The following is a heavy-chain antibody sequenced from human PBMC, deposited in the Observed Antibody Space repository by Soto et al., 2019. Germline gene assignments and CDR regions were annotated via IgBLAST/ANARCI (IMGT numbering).Heavy chain of an antibody. J-gene: IGHJ3*02. CDR3: AILPGGAVAYNAFDI. Sequence: PGGSLRLSCAASGFTFSTYYMSWVRQAPGKGLEWVSYISSSSSTIYYADSVKGRFTISRDNAKNSLYLQMNSLRAEDTAVYYCAILPGGAVAYNAFDIWGQGTMVTVSS. V-gene: IGHV3-48*01. CDR2: ISSSSSTI. CDR1: GFTFSTYY. D-gene: IGHD6-19*01.